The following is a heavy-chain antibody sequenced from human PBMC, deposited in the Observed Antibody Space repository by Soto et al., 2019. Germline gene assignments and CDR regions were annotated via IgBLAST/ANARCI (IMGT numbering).Heavy chain of an antibody. CDR3: AKGGTEDTAMVTVTPAPYYYYYGMDV. D-gene: IGHD5-18*01. J-gene: IGHJ6*02. V-gene: IGHV3-30*18. CDR2: ISYDGSNK. Sequence: GGALRLSCAASGFTFSSYGMHWFRQAPGKGLEWVAVISYDGSNKYYADSVKGRFTISRDNSKNTLYLQMNSLRAEDTAVYYCAKGGTEDTAMVTVTPAPYYYYYGMDVWGQGTTVPVSS. CDR1: GFTFSSYG.